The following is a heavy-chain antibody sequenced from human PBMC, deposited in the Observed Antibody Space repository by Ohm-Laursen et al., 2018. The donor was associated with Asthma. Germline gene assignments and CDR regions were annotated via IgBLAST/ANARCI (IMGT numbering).Heavy chain of an antibody. CDR1: GFTFRSYA. J-gene: IGHJ5*02. CDR3: ARDQDIVVVPAATHYNWFDP. V-gene: IGHV3-30-3*01. D-gene: IGHD2-2*01. Sequence: SLRLSCAASGFTFRSYAMHWVRQAPGKGLEWVAVGGSYYDGGLKYYADSVKGRFTISRDNSKNTLYLQMNSLRAEDTAVYYCARDQDIVVVPAATHYNWFDPWGQGTLVTVSS. CDR2: GGSYYDGGLK.